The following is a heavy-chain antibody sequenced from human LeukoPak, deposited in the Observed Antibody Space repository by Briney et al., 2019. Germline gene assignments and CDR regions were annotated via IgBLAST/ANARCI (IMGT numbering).Heavy chain of an antibody. CDR3: ARGSVRFLEWTPFDY. D-gene: IGHD3-3*01. CDR1: GYPFTSYG. CDR2: ISAYNGNT. V-gene: IGHV1-18*01. J-gene: IGHJ4*02. Sequence: ASVKVSCKASGYPFTSYGISWVRQAPGQGLEWMGWISAYNGNTNYAQKLQGRATMPTDTSTSTAYMELRSLRSDDTAVYYCARGSVRFLEWTPFDYWGQGTLVTVSS.